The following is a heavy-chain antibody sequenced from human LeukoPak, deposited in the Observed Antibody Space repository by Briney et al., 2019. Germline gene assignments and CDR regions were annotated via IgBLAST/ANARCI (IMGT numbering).Heavy chain of an antibody. V-gene: IGHV4-34*01. CDR1: GGSFSGYY. Sequence: SETLSLTCAVYGGSFSGYYWSWIRQPPGKGLEWIGEINHSGSTNYNPSLKSRVTISVDTSKNQFSLKLSSVTAADTAVYYCARGSRSLMVRGVIPYYYGMDVWGQGTTVTVSS. CDR3: ARGSRSLMVRGVIPYYYGMDV. J-gene: IGHJ6*02. D-gene: IGHD3-10*01. CDR2: INHSGST.